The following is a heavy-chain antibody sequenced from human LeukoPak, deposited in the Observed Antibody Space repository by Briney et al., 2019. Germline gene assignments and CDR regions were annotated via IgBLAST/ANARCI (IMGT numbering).Heavy chain of an antibody. CDR3: ARHSSSLVIWDSHFDI. J-gene: IGHJ3*02. D-gene: IGHD6-6*01. Sequence: PSETLSLTCTVSGGSISNNIYDWGWIRQPPGKGLEWIGSIYYSGNTYYNPSLKSRVIISVDTSKNQVSLKLSSVTAADTAVYYCARHSSSLVIWDSHFDIRGQGTMVTVSS. CDR1: GGSISNNIYD. CDR2: IYYSGNT. V-gene: IGHV4-39*01.